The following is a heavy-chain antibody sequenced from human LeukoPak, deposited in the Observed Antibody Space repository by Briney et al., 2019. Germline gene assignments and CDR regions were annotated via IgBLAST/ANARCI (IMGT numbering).Heavy chain of an antibody. CDR2: ISSSSSYI. V-gene: IGHV3-21*01. CDR1: GFTFSSYS. Sequence: GGSLRLSCAASGFTFSSYSMNWVRQAPGKGLEWVSSISSSSSYIYYADSVKGRFTISRDNAKNSLYLQMNSLRAEDTAVYYCGCLGRGWYGVFYWGQGTLVTVSS. J-gene: IGHJ4*02. D-gene: IGHD6-19*01. CDR3: GCLGRGWYGVFY.